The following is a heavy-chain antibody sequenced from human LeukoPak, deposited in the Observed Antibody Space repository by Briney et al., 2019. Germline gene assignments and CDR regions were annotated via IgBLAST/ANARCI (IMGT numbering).Heavy chain of an antibody. J-gene: IGHJ4*02. CDR1: GFTFSSYA. D-gene: IGHD4-17*01. Sequence: GGSLRLSCAASGFTFSSYAMTWVRQAPGKGLEWVSAISGSGGSTYNADSVKGRFTISRDNSKNTLYLQMNSLRAEDTAVYYCAKDLTSRVTRGFDYWGQGTLVTVTS. CDR3: AKDLTSRVTRGFDY. CDR2: ISGSGGST. V-gene: IGHV3-23*01.